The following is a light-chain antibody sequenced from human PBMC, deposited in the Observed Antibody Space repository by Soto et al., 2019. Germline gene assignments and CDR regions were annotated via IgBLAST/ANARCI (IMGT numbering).Light chain of an antibody. CDR2: GAS. V-gene: IGKV3-20*01. Sequence: EIVLTQSPGTLSLSPGERATLSCRASQSVINSFLAWYQQKPGQALRLLIHGASSRATGIPDRFSGSGSGTDFTLTISRLEPEDFAVYYCQQYGGSPLTFGGGTKVEIK. CDR1: QSVINSF. CDR3: QQYGGSPLT. J-gene: IGKJ4*01.